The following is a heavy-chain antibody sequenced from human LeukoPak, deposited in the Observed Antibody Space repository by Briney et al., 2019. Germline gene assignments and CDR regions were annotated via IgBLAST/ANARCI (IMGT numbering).Heavy chain of an antibody. V-gene: IGHV1-69*13. D-gene: IGHD3-3*01. J-gene: IGHJ5*02. CDR2: IIPIFGTA. Sequence: SVKVSCKASGGTFSSYAISWARQAPGQGLEWMGGIIPIFGTANYPQKFQGRVTITADESTSTAYMELSSLRSEDTAVYYCAGHDFWSGSWFDPWGQGTLVTVSS. CDR3: AGHDFWSGSWFDP. CDR1: GGTFSSYA.